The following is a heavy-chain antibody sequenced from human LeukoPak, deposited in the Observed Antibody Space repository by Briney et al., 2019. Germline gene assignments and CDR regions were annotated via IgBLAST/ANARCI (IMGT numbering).Heavy chain of an antibody. CDR3: AKSPSSGWYLFGY. J-gene: IGHJ4*02. D-gene: IGHD6-19*01. CDR1: GFTFSSYA. Sequence: GGSLRFSCAASGFTFSSYAMSWVRQAPGKGLEWVSAISGSGGSTYYADSVKGRFTISRDNSKNTLYLQMNSLRAEDTAVYYCAKSPSSGWYLFGYWGQGTLVTVSS. CDR2: ISGSGGST. V-gene: IGHV3-23*01.